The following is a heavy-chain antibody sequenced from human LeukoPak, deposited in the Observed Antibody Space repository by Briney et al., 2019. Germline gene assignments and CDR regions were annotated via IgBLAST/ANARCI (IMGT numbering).Heavy chain of an antibody. J-gene: IGHJ4*02. CDR1: GFTFSNAW. V-gene: IGHV3-15*01. CDR2: IKSKTDGGTT. D-gene: IGHD6-19*01. CDR3: TTSLYRSGWYGFDY. Sequence: GGSLRLSCAASGFTFSNAWMSWVRQASGKGLEWVGRIKSKTDGGTTDYAAPAKGRFTISRDDSKNTLYLQMNSLKTEDTAVYYCTTSLYRSGWYGFDYWGQGTLVTVSS.